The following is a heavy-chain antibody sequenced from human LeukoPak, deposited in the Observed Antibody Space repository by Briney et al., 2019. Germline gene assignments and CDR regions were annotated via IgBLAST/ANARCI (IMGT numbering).Heavy chain of an antibody. CDR2: ISYGGSEK. CDR1: GLTFSNYG. D-gene: IGHD3-22*01. J-gene: IGHJ3*02. V-gene: IGHV3-30*18. CDR3: AKDYDSSGWAAFDI. Sequence: GGSLRLSCVASGLTFSNYGIPWARQAPGKGLEWVATISYGGSEKYYADSVQGRFTISRDNSKNTLYLQMNSLRAEDTAVYYCAKDYDSSGWAAFDIWGQGTMVTGSS.